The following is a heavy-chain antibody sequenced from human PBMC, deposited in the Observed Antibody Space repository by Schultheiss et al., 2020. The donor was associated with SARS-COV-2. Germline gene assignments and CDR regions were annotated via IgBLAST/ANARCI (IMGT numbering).Heavy chain of an antibody. D-gene: IGHD3-3*01. Sequence: GESLKISCKGSGYSFTNYWIGWVRQMPGKGLEWMGRIDPSDSYTNYSPSFQGHVTISVDKSISTAYLQWSSLKTSDTAIYYCARRSWGGYWVDYWGQGTLVTVSS. CDR1: GYSFTNYW. CDR3: ARRSWGGYWVDY. J-gene: IGHJ4*02. CDR2: IDPSDSYT. V-gene: IGHV5-10-1*01.